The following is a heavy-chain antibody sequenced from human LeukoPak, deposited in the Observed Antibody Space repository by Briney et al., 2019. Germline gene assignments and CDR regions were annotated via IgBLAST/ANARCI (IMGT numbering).Heavy chain of an antibody. J-gene: IGHJ4*02. Sequence: GGSLRLSCAASGFTFSSYAMHWVRQAPGKGLEWVAVVSYDGSNKYYADSVKGRFTISRDNSKNTLYLQMNSLRAEDTAVYYCARDGSLAAYLDYWGQGTLVTVSS. CDR3: ARDGSLAAYLDY. D-gene: IGHD3-3*02. V-gene: IGHV3-30*01. CDR2: VSYDGSNK. CDR1: GFTFSSYA.